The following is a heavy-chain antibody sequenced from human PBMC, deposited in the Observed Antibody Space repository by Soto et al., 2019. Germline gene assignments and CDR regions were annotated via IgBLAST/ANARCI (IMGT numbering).Heavy chain of an antibody. Sequence: QVQLVESGGGVVQPGRSLRLSCAASGFTFSRYGMHWVRQAPGKGLEWVAVISYDGSNKYYADAVKGRFTISRDNSKNTLYRQMHSLRAEETAVYYCAKDSGVYGDYANYWGQGTLVTVS. CDR1: GFTFSRYG. J-gene: IGHJ4*02. D-gene: IGHD4-17*01. CDR2: ISYDGSNK. CDR3: AKDSGVYGDYANY. V-gene: IGHV3-30*18.